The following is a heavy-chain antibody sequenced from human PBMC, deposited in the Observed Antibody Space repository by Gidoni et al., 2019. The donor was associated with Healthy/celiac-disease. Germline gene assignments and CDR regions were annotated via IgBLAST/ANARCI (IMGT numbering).Heavy chain of an antibody. J-gene: IGHJ4*02. CDR3: ARGGCSGVSCPFDY. Sequence: QVQMVESGGGVVQHGRSLRLSWAASGFTFSRYAMHWVRQAPGKGREGVAVISYDGSNKYYADSVKGRFTISRDNSKNTLYLQMNSLRAEDTAVYYCARGGCSGVSCPFDYWGQGTLVTVSS. CDR2: ISYDGSNK. D-gene: IGHD2-15*01. V-gene: IGHV3-30*04. CDR1: GFTFSRYA.